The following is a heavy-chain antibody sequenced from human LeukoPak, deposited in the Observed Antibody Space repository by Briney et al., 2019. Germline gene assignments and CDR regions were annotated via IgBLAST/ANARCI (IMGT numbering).Heavy chain of an antibody. CDR1: GFSRNYG. CDR2: ITSSSAYI. J-gene: IGHJ4*02. Sequence: GGSLRLSCAVSGFSRNYGMCWFRQAPGKGLEWVSTITSSSAYIYYADSVKGRFTISRDNAKNSLYLQMNSLRAEDTAVYYCARDLFGSGSFYGFWGQGTLVTVSS. CDR3: ARDLFGSGSFYGF. D-gene: IGHD3-10*01. V-gene: IGHV3-21*06.